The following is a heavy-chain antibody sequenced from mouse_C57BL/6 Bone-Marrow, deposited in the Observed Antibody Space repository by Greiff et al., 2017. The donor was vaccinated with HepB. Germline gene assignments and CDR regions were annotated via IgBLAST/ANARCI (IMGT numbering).Heavy chain of an antibody. J-gene: IGHJ4*01. Sequence: VKLMESGPGLVQPSQSLSITCTVSGFSLTSYGVHWVRQSPGKGLEWLGVIWSGGSTDYNAAFISRLRISKDNSKSQVFFKMNSLQADDTAIYYCAAAYYRGYYAMDYWGQGTSVTVSS. CDR2: IWSGGST. V-gene: IGHV2-2*01. CDR3: AAAYYRGYYAMDY. D-gene: IGHD2-12*01. CDR1: GFSLTSYG.